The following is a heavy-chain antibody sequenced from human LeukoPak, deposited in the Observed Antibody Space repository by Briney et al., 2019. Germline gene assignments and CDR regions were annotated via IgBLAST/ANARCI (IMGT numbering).Heavy chain of an antibody. Sequence: PSETMSLTCTVSGSSLSSGDYYWGWIRQPPGKGLEWIGSISYSGSTYYNPSLKSRVTRSVDTSKNQFSLKLSSVTAADTAVYYCARRPEQWLSNWFDPWGQGTLVTVSS. V-gene: IGHV4-39*01. CDR3: ARRPEQWLSNWFDP. D-gene: IGHD6-19*01. CDR2: ISYSGST. CDR1: GSSLSSGDYY. J-gene: IGHJ5*02.